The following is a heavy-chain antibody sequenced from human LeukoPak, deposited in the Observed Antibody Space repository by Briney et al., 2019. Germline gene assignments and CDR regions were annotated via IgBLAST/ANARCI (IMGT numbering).Heavy chain of an antibody. D-gene: IGHD3-10*01. J-gene: IGHJ4*02. V-gene: IGHV3-11*01. CDR3: ARDEGFGEIDY. Sequence: PGGSLRLSCAASGFRLSNYNMNWVRQTPGKGLEWISYISTSGNTIYYTDSVKGRFTISRDNAKNSLYLQMNSLRAEDTAVYYCARDEGFGEIDYWGQGTLVTVSS. CDR2: ISTSGNTI. CDR1: GFRLSNYN.